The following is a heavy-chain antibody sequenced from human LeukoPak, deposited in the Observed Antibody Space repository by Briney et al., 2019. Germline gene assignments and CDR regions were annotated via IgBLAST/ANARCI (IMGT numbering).Heavy chain of an antibody. CDR1: GYTFTSYG. D-gene: IGHD3-22*01. CDR2: ISAYNGNT. V-gene: IGHV1-18*01. J-gene: IGHJ4*02. Sequence: ASVKVSCKASGYTFTSYGISWVRQAPGQGLEWMGWISAYNGNTNYAQKLLGRVTMTTDTSTSTAYMELRSLRSDDTAVYYCARGGNYYDSSGYYYVGYFDYWGQGTLVTVSS. CDR3: ARGGNYYDSSGYYYVGYFDY.